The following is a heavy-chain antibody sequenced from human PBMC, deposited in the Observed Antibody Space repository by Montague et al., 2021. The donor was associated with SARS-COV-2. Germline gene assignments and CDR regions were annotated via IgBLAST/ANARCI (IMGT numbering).Heavy chain of an antibody. CDR1: GDSIRSGTYY. V-gene: IGHV4-61*02. D-gene: IGHD2-15*01. Sequence: TLSLTCTVSGDSIRSGTYYWNWVRQPAGKGLEWIGRIYTSGSTNYNLSLKSRVTMSVDTSKNQFSLRLSSVTAADTAVYYCARDQPANCTGGNCHPFDYWGQGTLVTVSS. CDR2: IYTSGST. J-gene: IGHJ4*02. CDR3: ARDQPANCTGGNCHPFDY.